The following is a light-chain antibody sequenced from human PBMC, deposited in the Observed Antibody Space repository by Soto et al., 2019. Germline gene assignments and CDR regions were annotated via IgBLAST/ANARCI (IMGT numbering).Light chain of an antibody. CDR3: SSYTTSNTV. J-gene: IGLJ2*01. CDR2: DVT. Sequence: QSALTQPASVSGSPGQSITISCTGTSSDVGVYNSVSWYQQSPGKAPKLMIYDVTNRPSGVSNRFSGSKSGNTASLTISGLQAEDEADYYCSSYTTSNTVFGGGTKLTVL. V-gene: IGLV2-14*01. CDR1: SSDVGVYNS.